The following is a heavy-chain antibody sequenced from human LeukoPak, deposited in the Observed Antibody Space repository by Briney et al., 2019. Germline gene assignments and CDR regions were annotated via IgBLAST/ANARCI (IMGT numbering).Heavy chain of an antibody. D-gene: IGHD2-15*01. CDR3: ARTPLYGLAATPDYYYYYGMDV. CDR2: IYYSGST. CDR1: GGSISSGAYY. J-gene: IGHJ6*02. V-gene: IGHV4-31*03. Sequence: SETLSLTCTVSGGSISSGAYYWSWIRQHPGKGLEWIGYIYYSGSTYYNPSLKSRVTISVDTSTNHFSLKLSSVTAADTAVYYCARTPLYGLAATPDYYYYYGMDVWGQGTTVTVSS.